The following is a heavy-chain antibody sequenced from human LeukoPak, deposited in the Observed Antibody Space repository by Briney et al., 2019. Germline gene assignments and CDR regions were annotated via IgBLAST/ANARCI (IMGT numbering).Heavy chain of an antibody. D-gene: IGHD2-2*01. CDR3: ARDFPVVPAAMDWFDP. Sequence: ASVKVSCKASRYTFTSYYMHWVRQAPGQGLEWMGWINTNTGNPTYAQGFTGRFVFSLDTSVSTAYLQISSLKAEDTAVYYCARDFPVVPAAMDWFDPWGQGTLVTVSS. CDR2: INTNTGNP. CDR1: RYTFTSYY. J-gene: IGHJ5*02. V-gene: IGHV7-4-1*02.